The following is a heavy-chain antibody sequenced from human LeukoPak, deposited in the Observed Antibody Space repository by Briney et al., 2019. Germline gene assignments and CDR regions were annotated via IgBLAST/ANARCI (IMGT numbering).Heavy chain of an antibody. CDR2: IYYSGST. Sequence: PSETLSLTCAVSGYSISSVYYWGWIRQPPGKGMEWIGDIYYSGSTNYNPSRKSTVTIAVATSKNQFSLKLSSVTAADTAVYYCARDPDITGTLYFDYWGQGTLVTVSS. V-gene: IGHV4-61*01. J-gene: IGHJ4*02. CDR1: GYSISSVYY. D-gene: IGHD1-7*01. CDR3: ARDPDITGTLYFDY.